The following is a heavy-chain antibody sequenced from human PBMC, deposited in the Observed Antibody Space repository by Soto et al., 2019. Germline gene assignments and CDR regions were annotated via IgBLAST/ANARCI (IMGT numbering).Heavy chain of an antibody. CDR3: AKAKRGILPTTTGGLDY. Sequence: EVQLLESWGNLVQPGGSLRLSCAGSGFPFSTYAVSWVRQTPGKGLEWVSAISPTGGSTYYAASVRGRFTISRDNSKNTVFLQMSGLRAEDTAIYYCAKAKRGILPTTTGGLDYWGQGTVLSVSS. V-gene: IGHV3-23*01. J-gene: IGHJ4*02. CDR1: GFPFSTYA. CDR2: ISPTGGST. D-gene: IGHD4-4*01.